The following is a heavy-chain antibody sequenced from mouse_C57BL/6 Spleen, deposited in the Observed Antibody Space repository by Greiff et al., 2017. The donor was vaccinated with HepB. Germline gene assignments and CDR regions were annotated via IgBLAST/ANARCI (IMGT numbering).Heavy chain of an antibody. Sequence: VQLQQSGAELMKPGASVKLSCKATGYTFTGYWIEWVKQRPGHGLEWIGEILPGSGSTNYNEKFKGKATFTADTSSNTAYMQLSSLTTEDSAIYYCARRLYYGSSYVPWFAYWGQGTLVTVSA. V-gene: IGHV1-9*01. D-gene: IGHD1-1*01. J-gene: IGHJ3*01. CDR1: GYTFTGYW. CDR3: ARRLYYGSSYVPWFAY. CDR2: ILPGSGST.